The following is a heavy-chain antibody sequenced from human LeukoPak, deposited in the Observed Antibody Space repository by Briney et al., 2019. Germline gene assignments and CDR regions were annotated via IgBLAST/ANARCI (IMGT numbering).Heavy chain of an antibody. CDR3: ARARGYCSSTSCYLFDY. V-gene: IGHV3-21*01. D-gene: IGHD2-2*01. Sequence: GGSLRLSCAASGFTFGSYSMNWVRQAPGKGLEWVSSISSSSSYIYYADSVKGRFTISRDNAKNSLYLQMNSLRAEDTAVYYCARARGYCSSTSCYLFDYWGQGTLVTVSS. CDR1: GFTFGSYS. CDR2: ISSSSSYI. J-gene: IGHJ4*02.